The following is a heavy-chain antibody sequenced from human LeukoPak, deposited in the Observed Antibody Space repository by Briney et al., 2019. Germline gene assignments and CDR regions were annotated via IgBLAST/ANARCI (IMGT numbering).Heavy chain of an antibody. CDR1: GGSFSGYY. D-gene: IGHD3-22*01. J-gene: IGHJ5*02. V-gene: IGHV4-34*01. CDR3: ARGKTYYYDSRRFDP. CDR2: INHSGST. Sequence: PSETLSLTCAVYGGSFSGYYWSWIRQPPGKGLEWIGEINHSGSTNYNPSLKSRVTISVDTSKNQFSLKLSSVTAADTAVYYCARGKTYYYDSRRFDPWGQGTLVTVSS.